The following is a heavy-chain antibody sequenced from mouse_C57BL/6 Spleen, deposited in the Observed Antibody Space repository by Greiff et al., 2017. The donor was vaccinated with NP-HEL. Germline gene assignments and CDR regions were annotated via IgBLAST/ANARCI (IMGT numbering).Heavy chain of an antibody. D-gene: IGHD2-1*01. CDR2: IYPRAGST. CDR3: AREDYGNYEGGFDY. J-gene: IGHJ2*01. Sequence: VQLQESGPELVKPGASVKLSCKASGYTFTSYDINWVKQRPGTGLEWIGWIYPRAGSTKYNEKFKGKATLTVDTSSSTAYMELHSLTSEDSAVYFCAREDYGNYEGGFDYWGQGTTRTVSS. V-gene: IGHV1-85*01. CDR1: GYTFTSYD.